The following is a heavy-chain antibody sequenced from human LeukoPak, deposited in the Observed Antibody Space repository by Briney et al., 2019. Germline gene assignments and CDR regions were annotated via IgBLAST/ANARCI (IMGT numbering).Heavy chain of an antibody. V-gene: IGHV4-59*01. CDR2: IYYSGST. D-gene: IGHD3-10*01. CDR1: GGSISSYY. Sequence: TSETLSLTCTVSGGSISSYYWSWIRQPPGKGLEWIGYIYYSGSTNYNPSLKSRVTISVDTSKNQFSLKLSSVTAADTAVYYCARAPRRFGDRGLMAFDIWGQGTMVTVSS. J-gene: IGHJ3*02. CDR3: ARAPRRFGDRGLMAFDI.